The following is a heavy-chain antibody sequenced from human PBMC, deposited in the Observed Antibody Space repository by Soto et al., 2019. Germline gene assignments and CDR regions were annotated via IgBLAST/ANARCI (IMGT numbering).Heavy chain of an antibody. Sequence: PGGSLRLSCVGSGFRFSDYPLNWVRQAPGQGLEWVANINRRGTSTNCVDSVRGRFSTSRDNTRNSFYLNMDSLRVGDTATYYCVRGTPTPGLDIWGRGTTVTV. CDR2: INRRGTST. CDR1: GFRFSDYP. J-gene: IGHJ6*02. CDR3: VRGTPTPGLDI. D-gene: IGHD1-1*01. V-gene: IGHV3-7*03.